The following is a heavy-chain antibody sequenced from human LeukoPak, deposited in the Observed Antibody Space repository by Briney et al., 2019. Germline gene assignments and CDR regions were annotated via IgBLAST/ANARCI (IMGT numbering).Heavy chain of an antibody. V-gene: IGHV1-69*05. J-gene: IGHJ3*02. CDR3: ARGRSGSYFPPDAFGI. CDR1: GGTFSSYA. Sequence: GASVKVSCKASGGTFSSYAISWVRQAPGQGLEWMGGIIPIFGTANYAQKFQGRVTITTDESTSTAYMELSSLRSEDTAVYYCARGRSGSYFPPDAFGIWGQGTMVTVSS. CDR2: IIPIFGTA. D-gene: IGHD1-26*01.